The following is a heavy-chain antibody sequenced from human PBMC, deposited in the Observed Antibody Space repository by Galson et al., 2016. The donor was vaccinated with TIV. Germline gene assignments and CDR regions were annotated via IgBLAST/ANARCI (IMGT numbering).Heavy chain of an antibody. V-gene: IGHV1-8*02. Sequence: SVKVSCKASGYTSSTYDINWVRQATGQGLEWMGWMNANSGNRGYAPKFRGRLTLTRDTSRGTAYMELSSLRSEDTAVYYCASAGPSDSGDYGKFWGQGTLVTVSS. D-gene: IGHD4-17*01. CDR1: GYTSSTYD. J-gene: IGHJ4*02. CDR3: ASAGPSDSGDYGKF. CDR2: MNANSGNR.